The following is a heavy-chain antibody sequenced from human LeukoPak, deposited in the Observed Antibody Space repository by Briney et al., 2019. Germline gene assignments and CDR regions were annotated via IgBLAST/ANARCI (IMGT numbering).Heavy chain of an antibody. D-gene: IGHD4-17*01. J-gene: IGHJ6*03. CDR2: ISSSSSTI. CDR3: ARGATVTTGYYYYYYMDV. V-gene: IGHV3-48*01. CDR1: GFTFSSYS. Sequence: GGSLRLSCAASGFTFSSYSMNWVRQAPGKGLEGVSYISSSSSTIYYADSVKGRFTISRDNAKNSLYLQMNSLRAEDTAVYYCARGATVTTGYYYYYYMDVWGKGTTVTVSS.